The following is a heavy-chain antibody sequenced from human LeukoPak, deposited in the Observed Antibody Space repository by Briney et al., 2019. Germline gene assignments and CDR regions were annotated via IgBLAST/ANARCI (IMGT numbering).Heavy chain of an antibody. J-gene: IGHJ4*02. CDR3: ARDRPGGSSLDY. V-gene: IGHV4-59*01. Sequence: SETLSLTCTVSGGSISRDYWSWIRQPPGKGLEWIGYIYYTGNTNYNPPLKSRVTISVDTSKNQFSLKLSSVTAADTAVYYCARDRPGGSSLDYWGQGTLVTVSS. D-gene: IGHD6-13*01. CDR2: IYYTGNT. CDR1: GGSISRDY.